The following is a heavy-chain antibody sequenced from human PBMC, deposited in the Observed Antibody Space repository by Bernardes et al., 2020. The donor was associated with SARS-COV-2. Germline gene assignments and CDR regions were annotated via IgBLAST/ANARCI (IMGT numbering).Heavy chain of an antibody. V-gene: IGHV1-24*01. Sequence: AQLEVGCRVDGYNLTEGSIHWARQPPGKGRAGVGGFDPKHGKTIYAQKLQGRGTMTEETSTETAYMEFRRLRSEDTAVYYCATDDPPGAVFGVVIYALHIWGQGTMVTVSS. CDR2: FDPKHGKT. CDR1: GYNLTEGS. J-gene: IGHJ3*02. CDR3: ATDDPPGAVFGVVIYALHI. D-gene: IGHD3-3*01.